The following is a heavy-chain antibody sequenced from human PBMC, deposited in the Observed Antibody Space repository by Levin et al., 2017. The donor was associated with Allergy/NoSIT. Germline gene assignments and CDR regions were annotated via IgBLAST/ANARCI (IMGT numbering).Heavy chain of an antibody. D-gene: IGHD3-10*01. Sequence: PGGSLRLSCTVSGGSISSYYWSWIRQPPGKGLEWIGYIYYSGSTNYNPSLKSRVTISVDTSKNQFSLKLSSVTAADTAVYYCARSLGGIVDHTFMFDPWGQGTLVTVSS. CDR2: IYYSGST. V-gene: IGHV4-59*01. CDR3: ARSLGGIVDHTFMFDP. CDR1: GGSISSYY. J-gene: IGHJ5*02.